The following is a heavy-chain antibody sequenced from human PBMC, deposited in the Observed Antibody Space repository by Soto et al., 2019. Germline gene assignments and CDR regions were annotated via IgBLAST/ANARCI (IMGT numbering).Heavy chain of an antibody. V-gene: IGHV4-31*03. D-gene: IGHD2-2*01. CDR1: GGSLSNGGYY. CDR2: IYNRATT. J-gene: IGHJ5*02. CDR3: ARDPAP. Sequence: QVQLQESGPGLVKPSQTLSLTCTVSGGSLSNGGYYWSLIRQHPGKGQEWIGYIYNRATTYYNPSLKSRVTISVDTSQNQFSLKLSSGTVADTAVYYCARDPAPWGQGALVTVSS.